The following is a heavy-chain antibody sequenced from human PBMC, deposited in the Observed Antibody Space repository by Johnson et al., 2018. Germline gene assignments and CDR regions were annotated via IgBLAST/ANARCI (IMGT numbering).Heavy chain of an antibody. J-gene: IGHJ4*02. CDR2: ITNNGGEK. D-gene: IGHD3-16*01. V-gene: IGHV3-30-3*01. Sequence: QVQLVESGGGVVQPGRSLRLSCAASGFTFSIYAMHWVRQAPGKGLEWVSVITNNGGEKSHADSVKGRFTISRDNSKNTLSLQMNSLRAEDTAVYYCARDWGHGNFDYWGQGTLVTVSS. CDR3: ARDWGHGNFDY. CDR1: GFTFSIYA.